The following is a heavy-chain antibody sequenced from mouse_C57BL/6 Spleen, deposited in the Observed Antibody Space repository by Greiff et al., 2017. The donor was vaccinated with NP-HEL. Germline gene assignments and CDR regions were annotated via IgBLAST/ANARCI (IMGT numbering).Heavy chain of an antibody. V-gene: IGHV1-18*01. CDR2: INPNNGGT. CDR1: GYTFTDYN. D-gene: IGHD1-1*01. J-gene: IGHJ2*01. CDR3: ARTDYYGSSYGYFDY. Sequence: DVHLVESGPELVKPGASVKIPCKASGYTFTDYNMDWVKQSHGKSLEWIGDINPNNGGTIYNQKFKGKATLTVDKSSSTAYMELRSLTSEDTAVYYCARTDYYGSSYGYFDYWGQGTTLTVSS.